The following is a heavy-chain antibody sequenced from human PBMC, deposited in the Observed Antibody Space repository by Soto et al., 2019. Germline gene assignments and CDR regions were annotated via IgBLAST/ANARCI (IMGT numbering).Heavy chain of an antibody. CDR1: GSTFSSYE. V-gene: IGHV3-48*03. CDR2: ISSSGSTI. Sequence: GGSLRLSCAASGSTFSSYEMNWVRQAPGKGLEWVSYISSSGSTIYYADSVKGRFTISRDNAKNSLYLQMNSLRAEDTAVYYCARVVGNDFWILNYMDFGGQATTVTLPS. CDR3: ARVVGNDFWILNYMDF. D-gene: IGHD3-3*01. J-gene: IGHJ6*02.